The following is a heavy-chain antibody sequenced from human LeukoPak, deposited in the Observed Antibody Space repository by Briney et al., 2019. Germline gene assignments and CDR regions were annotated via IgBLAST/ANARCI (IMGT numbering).Heavy chain of an antibody. D-gene: IGHD2-15*01. CDR3: ARVTMVAAASYNWFVP. V-gene: IGHV3-33*01. Sequence: PGRSLRLSCAASGFTFSNYGMHWVRQAPGKGLEWVAVIWSDGSNKYYADSVRGRFTFSRDNSKNTLYLQMNSLRAEDTAVYYCARVTMVAAASYNWFVPWGQGTLVTVSS. J-gene: IGHJ5*02. CDR1: GFTFSNYG. CDR2: IWSDGSNK.